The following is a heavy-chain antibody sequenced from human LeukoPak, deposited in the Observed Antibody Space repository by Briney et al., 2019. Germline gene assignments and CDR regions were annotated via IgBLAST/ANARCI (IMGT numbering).Heavy chain of an antibody. CDR1: GGSFSGYY. D-gene: IGHD1-26*01. V-gene: IGHV4-34*01. CDR2: INHSGST. CDR3: ARGTTTFDY. Sequence: SETLSLTCAVYGGSFSGYYWSWMRQPPGKGLEWIGEINHSGSTNYNRSLKSRVTISVDTSKNQFSLKLTSVTTADTAVYYCARGTTTFDYWGQGTPGTVSS. J-gene: IGHJ4*02.